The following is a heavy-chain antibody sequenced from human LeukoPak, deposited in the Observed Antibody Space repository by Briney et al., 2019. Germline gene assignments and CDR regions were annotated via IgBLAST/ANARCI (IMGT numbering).Heavy chain of an antibody. CDR1: GFTLSNAW. V-gene: IGHV3-15*01. CDR2: IKSKTDGGTT. D-gene: IGHD2-15*01. J-gene: IGHJ3*02. CDR3: AKNSCSGGSCYPDAFDI. Sequence: KPGGSLRLSCAASGFTLSNAWMSWVRQAPGKGLEWVSRIKSKTDGGTTDYGAPVKGRFTISRDNYKNTLYLQMNSLRAEDTAVYYCAKNSCSGGSCYPDAFDIWGQGTMVTVSS.